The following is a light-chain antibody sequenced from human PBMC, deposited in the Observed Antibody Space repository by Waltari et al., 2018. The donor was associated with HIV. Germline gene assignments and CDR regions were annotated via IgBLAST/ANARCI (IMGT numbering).Light chain of an antibody. J-gene: IGLJ3*02. CDR1: SSNIGDNY. V-gene: IGLV1-47*01. CDR2: MND. CDR3: ATWDNSLSVWV. Sequence: QSVVTQPPSAFGTPGQRVTISCSGSSSNIGDNYVYWYQQFPGTTPKLLIYMNDRRPSGVPDRFSGSKSGTSASLAISGLRSEDEADYYCATWDNSLSVWVFGGGSKLTVL.